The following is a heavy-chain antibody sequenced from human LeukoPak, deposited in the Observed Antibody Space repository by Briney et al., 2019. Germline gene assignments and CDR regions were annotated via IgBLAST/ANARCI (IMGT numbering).Heavy chain of an antibody. J-gene: IGHJ4*02. CDR2: ISSSSSYR. D-gene: IGHD2-21*01. CDR3: ARDSPNEAILWWSIDY. Sequence: GGSLRLSCAASGFSFSTYAMSWVRQIPGKGLEWVSAISSSSSYRYYEESVKGRFSISRDNARNSLYLQMNSLRAEDTAVYYCARDSPNEAILWWSIDYWGQGTLVTVSS. CDR1: GFSFSTYA. V-gene: IGHV3-21*01.